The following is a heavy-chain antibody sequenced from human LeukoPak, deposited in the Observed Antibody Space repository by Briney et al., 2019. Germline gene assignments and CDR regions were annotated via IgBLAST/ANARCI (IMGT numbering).Heavy chain of an antibody. D-gene: IGHD1-26*01. Sequence: ASVKVSCKASGYTFTGYYMHWVRQAPGQGLEWMGWINLNSGGTNYAQKFQGRVTMTRDTSISTAYMELSRLRSDDTAVYYCARGRAVGATTMGDYWGQGTLVTVSS. J-gene: IGHJ4*02. CDR2: INLNSGGT. CDR3: ARGRAVGATTMGDY. CDR1: GYTFTGYY. V-gene: IGHV1-2*02.